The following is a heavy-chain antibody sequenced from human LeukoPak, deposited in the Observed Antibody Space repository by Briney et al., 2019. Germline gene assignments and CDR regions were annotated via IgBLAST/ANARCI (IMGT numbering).Heavy chain of an antibody. CDR2: ISAYNGGT. CDR3: ARGGEGPHQPFDY. V-gene: IGHV1-18*01. Sequence: GASVKVSCKASGYTFISYGISWVRQAPGQGLEWMGWISAYNGGTNYAQKFQGRVTMTRDTSISTAYMELSRLRSDDTAVYYCARGGEGPHQPFDYWGQGTLVTVSS. J-gene: IGHJ4*02. CDR1: GYTFISYG. D-gene: IGHD7-27*01.